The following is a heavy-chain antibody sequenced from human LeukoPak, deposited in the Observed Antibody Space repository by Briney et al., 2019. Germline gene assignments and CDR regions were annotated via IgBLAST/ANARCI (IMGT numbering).Heavy chain of an antibody. CDR1: GFTFSDYY. V-gene: IGHV3-11*01. CDR3: ARGAGPLFDP. CDR2: ITNSGDTR. Sequence: PGGSLRLSCAASGFTFSDYYMGWIRRAPGRGLEWIAYITNSGDTRHYADSVKGRFIISRDNAKNSLYLQTDSLRADDTAVYYCARGAGPLFDPWGQGTLVTVSS. J-gene: IGHJ5*02.